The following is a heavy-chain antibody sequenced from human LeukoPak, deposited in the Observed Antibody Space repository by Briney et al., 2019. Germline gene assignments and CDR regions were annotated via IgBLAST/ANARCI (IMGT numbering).Heavy chain of an antibody. V-gene: IGHV5-51*01. CDR3: ARQMEVYDALVGATSLDY. CDR2: VYPGDSDT. CDR1: GYSFTSYW. Sequence: GESLKISCKGSGYSFTSYWIGWVRQMPGKGLEWMGIVYPGDSDTRYSPSFQGQVTISADKSISTAYLQWSSLKASDTAMYYCARQMEVYDALVGATSLDYWGQGTLVTVSS. J-gene: IGHJ4*02. D-gene: IGHD1-26*01.